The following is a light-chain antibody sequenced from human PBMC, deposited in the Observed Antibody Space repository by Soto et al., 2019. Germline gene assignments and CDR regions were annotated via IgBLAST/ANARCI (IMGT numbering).Light chain of an antibody. Sequence: EIVMPQSPATLSVSPGDRTTLSCRASQSVGNNLAWYQQKLGQAPRLLIYGAYTRATGIPARFSGSGSGTDLNLTISILQSEDFAVYYCQHYNYWPPKTFGQGNKVE. CDR2: GAY. CDR1: QSVGNN. V-gene: IGKV3-15*01. CDR3: QHYNYWPPKT. J-gene: IGKJ1*01.